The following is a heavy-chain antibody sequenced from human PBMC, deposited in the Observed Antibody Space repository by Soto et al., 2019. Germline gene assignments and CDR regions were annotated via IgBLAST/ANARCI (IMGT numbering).Heavy chain of an antibody. Sequence: GGPLRLSXAASGFTFSSYGMHWVRQAPGKGLEWVAVIWYDGSNKYYADSVKGRFTISRDNSKNTLYLQMNSLRAEDTAVYYCARDRYSSGWFGRSYYYYGMDVWGQGTTVTVSS. CDR2: IWYDGSNK. CDR3: ARDRYSSGWFGRSYYYYGMDV. V-gene: IGHV3-33*01. CDR1: GFTFSSYG. J-gene: IGHJ6*02. D-gene: IGHD6-19*01.